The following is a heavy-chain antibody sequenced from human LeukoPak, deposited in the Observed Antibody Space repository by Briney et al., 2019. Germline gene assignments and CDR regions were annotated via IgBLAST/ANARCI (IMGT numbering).Heavy chain of an antibody. CDR3: ARVDYGDYRGYFDY. CDR1: GFTFSSYS. Sequence: GGSLRLTCAASGFTFSSYSMDWVRQAPGKGLEWVSSISSSSSYIYYADSVKGRFTISRDNAKNSLYLRMNSLRAEDTAVYYCARVDYGDYRGYFDYWGQGTLVTVSS. V-gene: IGHV3-21*01. CDR2: ISSSSSYI. D-gene: IGHD4-17*01. J-gene: IGHJ4*02.